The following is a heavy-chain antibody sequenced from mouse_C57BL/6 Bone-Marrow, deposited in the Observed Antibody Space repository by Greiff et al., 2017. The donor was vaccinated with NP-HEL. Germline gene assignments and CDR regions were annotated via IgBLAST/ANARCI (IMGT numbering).Heavy chain of an antibody. CDR2: IYPGSGST. Sequence: QVQLQQPGAELVKPGASVKMSCKASGYTFTSYWITWVKQRPGQGLEWIGDIYPGSGSTNYNEKFKSKATLTVATSSSTAYIQLSSLTSEDSAVYYCARGGPLEIYYGNYYAMDYWGQGTSVTVSS. CDR3: ARGGPLEIYYGNYYAMDY. J-gene: IGHJ4*01. V-gene: IGHV1-55*01. CDR1: GYTFTSYW. D-gene: IGHD2-1*01.